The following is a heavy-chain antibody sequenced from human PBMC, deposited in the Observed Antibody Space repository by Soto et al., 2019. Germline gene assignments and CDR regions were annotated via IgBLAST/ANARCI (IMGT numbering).Heavy chain of an antibody. CDR2: IKSKTDGGTT. Sequence: GGSLRLSCAASGFTFSNAWMSWVRQAPGKGLEWVGRIKSKTDGGTTDYAAPVKGRFTISRDDSKNTLYLQMNSLKTEDTAVYYCTTESTDHYYGINWGQGTLVTVSS. CDR3: TTESTDHYYGIN. J-gene: IGHJ4*02. V-gene: IGHV3-15*01. D-gene: IGHD3-10*01. CDR1: GFTFSNAW.